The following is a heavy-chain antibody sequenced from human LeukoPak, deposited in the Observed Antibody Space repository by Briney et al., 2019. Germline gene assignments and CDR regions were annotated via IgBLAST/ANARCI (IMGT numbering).Heavy chain of an antibody. CDR1: GYTFTGYY. J-gene: IGHJ6*02. V-gene: IGHV1-2*02. D-gene: IGHD2-8*01. Sequence: GASVKVSCKASGYTFTGYYMHWVRQAPGQGLEWMGWINPNSGGTNYAQKFQGRVTMTRDTSISTAYMELSRRRSDDTAVYYCAGIPPGYCTNGVCHKGMDVWGQGTTVTVSS. CDR2: INPNSGGT. CDR3: AGIPPGYCTNGVCHKGMDV.